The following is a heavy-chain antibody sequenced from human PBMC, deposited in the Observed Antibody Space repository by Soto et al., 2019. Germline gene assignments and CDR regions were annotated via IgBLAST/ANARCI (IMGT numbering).Heavy chain of an antibody. CDR3: AKVYSGYEYYFDY. CDR1: GFTFDDYA. D-gene: IGHD5-12*01. CDR2: ISWNSGSI. V-gene: IGHV3-9*01. J-gene: IGHJ4*02. Sequence: SLRLSCAASGFTFDDYAMHWVRQAPGKGLEWVSGISWNSGSIGYADSVKGRFTISRDNAKNSLYLQMNSLRAEDTALYYCAKVYSGYEYYFDYWGQGTLVTVSS.